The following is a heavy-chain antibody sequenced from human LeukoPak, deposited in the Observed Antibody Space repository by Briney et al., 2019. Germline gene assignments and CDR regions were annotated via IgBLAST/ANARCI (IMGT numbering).Heavy chain of an antibody. Sequence: GGSLRLSCAASGLSFRSYGMHWVRQAPGKGLEWVAVISYDGSNKYYADSVKGRFTISRDNSKNTLYLQMNSLRAEDTAVYYCAREDYYDSSGYPLHFDYWGQGTLVTVSS. V-gene: IGHV3-30*19. D-gene: IGHD3-22*01. CDR1: GLSFRSYG. CDR3: AREDYYDSSGYPLHFDY. CDR2: ISYDGSNK. J-gene: IGHJ4*02.